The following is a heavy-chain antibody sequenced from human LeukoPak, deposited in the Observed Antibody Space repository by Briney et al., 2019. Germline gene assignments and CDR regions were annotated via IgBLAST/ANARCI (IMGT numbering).Heavy chain of an antibody. D-gene: IGHD3-22*01. CDR1: GGSSSSYY. CDR3: ARARLVSGYYFDY. CDR2: IYNGGTT. Sequence: SGPTLVKPSETLSLTCTVSGGSSSSYYWSWIRQPPGKGLEWIAYIYNGGTTKYNPSLTSRLSISLDTSKSQFSLRLSSVTAADTAVYYCARARLVSGYYFDYWGQGTLVTVSS. J-gene: IGHJ4*02. V-gene: IGHV4-59*01.